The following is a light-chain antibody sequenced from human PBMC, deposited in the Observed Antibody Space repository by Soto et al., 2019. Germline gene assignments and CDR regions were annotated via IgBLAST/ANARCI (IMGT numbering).Light chain of an antibody. J-gene: IGKJ1*01. CDR1: QNIDTY. CDR2: EAS. Sequence: DIQMTQSPSTLSASVGDRVTISCRASQNIDTYLAWYQQQPGKAPKLLLFEASALKGGVPSRFSGSGSATEFTLTISSQQPDDFATYYCQQYSRLPWTFGQGSKVEVK. CDR3: QQYSRLPWT. V-gene: IGKV1-5*03.